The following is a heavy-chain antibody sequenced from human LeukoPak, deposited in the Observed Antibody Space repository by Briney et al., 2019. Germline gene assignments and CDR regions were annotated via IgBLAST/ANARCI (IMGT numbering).Heavy chain of an antibody. J-gene: IGHJ4*02. Sequence: SETLSLTCTVSGGSISSYYWSWIRQPPGKGLEWIGYIYYSGSTNYNPSLKSRVTVSVDTSKNQFSLKLSSVTAADTAVYYCARGSLRGVISSRRLAPYYFDYWGQGTLVTVSS. D-gene: IGHD3-10*01. CDR1: GGSISSYY. V-gene: IGHV4-59*01. CDR3: ARGSLRGVISSRRLAPYYFDY. CDR2: IYYSGST.